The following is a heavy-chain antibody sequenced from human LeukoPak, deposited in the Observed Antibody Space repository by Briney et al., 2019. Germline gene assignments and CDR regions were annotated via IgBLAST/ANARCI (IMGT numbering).Heavy chain of an antibody. D-gene: IGHD3-22*01. J-gene: IGHJ3*01. CDR2: IYTSGST. CDR3: AKSTYYYDTFVNAFDL. V-gene: IGHV4-4*07. Sequence: SETLSLTRTVSGGSISSYYWSWIRQPAGKGLEWIGRIYTSGSTNYNPSLKSRVTMSVDTSKNQFSLKLSSVTAADTAVYYCAKSTYYYDTFVNAFDLWGQGTVVTVSS. CDR1: GGSISSYY.